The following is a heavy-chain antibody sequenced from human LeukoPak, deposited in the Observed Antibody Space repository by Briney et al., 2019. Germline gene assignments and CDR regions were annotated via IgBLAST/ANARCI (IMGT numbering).Heavy chain of an antibody. CDR3: ATWVGATTNY. CDR2: FDPEDGET. CDR1: GYTLTELS. V-gene: IGHV1-24*01. Sequence: ASVKVSCKVSGYTLTELSMHWVRQAPGKGLEWMGGFDPEDGETIYAQKFQGRVTITEDTSTDTAYMELSSLRSEDTAVYYCATWVGATTNYWGQGTLVTVSS. J-gene: IGHJ4*02. D-gene: IGHD1-26*01.